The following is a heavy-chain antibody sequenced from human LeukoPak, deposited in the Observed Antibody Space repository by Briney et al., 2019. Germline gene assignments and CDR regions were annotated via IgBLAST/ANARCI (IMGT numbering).Heavy chain of an antibody. V-gene: IGHV4-4*02. CDR1: GGSISSNNW. CDR3: AREAIFGATYYFDY. CDR2: ISHSGST. D-gene: IGHD3-3*01. J-gene: IGHJ4*02. Sequence: SETLSLTCAVSGGSISSNNWWNWVRQPPGKGLEWIGEISHSGSTNYNPSLKSRVTISVDKSKNQFSLTLSSVTAADTAVYYCAREAIFGATYYFDYWGQGTLVTVSS.